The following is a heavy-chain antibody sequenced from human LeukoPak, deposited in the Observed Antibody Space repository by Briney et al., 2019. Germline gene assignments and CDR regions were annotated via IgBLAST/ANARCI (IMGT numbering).Heavy chain of an antibody. CDR1: GGSISSYY. D-gene: IGHD6-13*01. CDR2: IYYSGST. CDR3: ARDSTDSSSWYFGWFDP. V-gene: IGHV4-59*01. Sequence: SETLSLTCTVSGGSISSYYWSWIRQSRGKGLEWIRYIYYSGSTNYNPSLKSRVTISVDTSKNQFSLKLSSVTVADTAVYYCARDSTDSSSWYFGWFDPWGQGTLVTVSS. J-gene: IGHJ5*02.